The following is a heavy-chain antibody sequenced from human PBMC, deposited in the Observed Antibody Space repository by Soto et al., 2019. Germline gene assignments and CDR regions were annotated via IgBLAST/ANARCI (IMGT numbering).Heavy chain of an antibody. J-gene: IGHJ5*02. CDR1: GYTFMTYG. CDR2: ISAYNGDT. Sequence: GASVKVSCKTSGYTFMTYGVTWVRQAPGQALEWMGWISAYNGDTNYAQNLQGRVTMTTDTSTTTAYMELRSLRPEDTAVYYCAKDPYDSLTGYNNWFDPWGQGTLVTVSS. CDR3: AKDPYDSLTGYNNWFDP. V-gene: IGHV1-18*01. D-gene: IGHD3-9*01.